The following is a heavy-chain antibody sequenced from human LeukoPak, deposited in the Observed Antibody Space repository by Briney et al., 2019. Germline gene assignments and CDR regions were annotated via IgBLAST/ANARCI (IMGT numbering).Heavy chain of an antibody. CDR2: ISANNGNT. Sequence: ASVKVSCKASGYSFTSYGISWVRQAPGQGLEWMGWISANNGNTNYAQKFQGRVTMTTDTSTSTAYLELRGLTSDDTAVYYCARDPTMVRGVIVDWGQGTLVTVSS. D-gene: IGHD3-10*01. V-gene: IGHV1-18*01. CDR1: GYSFTSYG. CDR3: ARDPTMVRGVIVD. J-gene: IGHJ4*02.